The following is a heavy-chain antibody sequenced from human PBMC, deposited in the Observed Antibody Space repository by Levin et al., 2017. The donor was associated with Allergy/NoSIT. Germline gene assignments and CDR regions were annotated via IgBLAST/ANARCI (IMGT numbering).Heavy chain of an antibody. CDR2: IIPIFGTA. CDR1: GGTFSSYA. Sequence: KISCKASGGTFSSYAISWVRQAPGQGLEWMGGIIPIFGTANYAQKFQGRVTITADKSTSTAYMELSSLRSEDTAVYYCASPAPITRVYDYVWGSYRSKTTDAFDSWGQGTMVTVSS. CDR3: ASPAPITRVYDYVWGSYRSKTTDAFDS. J-gene: IGHJ3*02. D-gene: IGHD3-16*02. V-gene: IGHV1-69*06.